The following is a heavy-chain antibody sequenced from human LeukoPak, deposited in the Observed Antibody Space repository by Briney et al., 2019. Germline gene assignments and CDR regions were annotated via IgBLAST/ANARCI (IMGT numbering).Heavy chain of an antibody. Sequence: SVKVSCKASGGTFSNYAISWVRQAPGQGLEWMGRIIPILDIANYAQKFQGRVTMTEDTSTDTAYMELSRLRSEDTAVYYCAIGPKWELYFDYWGQGTLVTVSS. J-gene: IGHJ4*02. CDR1: GGTFSNYA. CDR3: AIGPKWELYFDY. V-gene: IGHV1-69*04. CDR2: IIPILDIA. D-gene: IGHD1-26*01.